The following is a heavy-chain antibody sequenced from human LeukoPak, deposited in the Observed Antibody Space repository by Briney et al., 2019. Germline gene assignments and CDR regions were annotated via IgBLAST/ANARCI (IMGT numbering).Heavy chain of an antibody. D-gene: IGHD1-7*01. CDR3: TRAGTYYYGMHV. V-gene: IGHV3-73*01. CDR2: IRSKANSYAT. Sequence: AGGSLRLSCAASGFTFSGSAMHWVRQASGKGLEWVGRIRSKANSYATAYAASVKGRFTISRDDSKNTAYLQMNSLKTEDTAVYYCTRAGTYYYGMHVWGQGTTVTVSS. J-gene: IGHJ6*02. CDR1: GFTFSGSA.